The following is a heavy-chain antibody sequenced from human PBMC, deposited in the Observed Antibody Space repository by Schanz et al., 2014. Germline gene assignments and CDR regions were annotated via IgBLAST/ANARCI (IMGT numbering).Heavy chain of an antibody. V-gene: IGHV7-4-1*02. D-gene: IGHD5-12*01. Sequence: QVQLVQSGSELKKPGASVNISCKASGYTFTTYALNWVRQAPGQGLEWMGWINSNTGNPTYAPAFTGRFVFSLDTSLSTAYLQIIGLQAEDSAVFYCARGRGGNTGYEAADYWGQGTRVTVSA. J-gene: IGHJ4*02. CDR3: ARGRGGNTGYEAADY. CDR2: INSNTGNP. CDR1: GYTFTTYA.